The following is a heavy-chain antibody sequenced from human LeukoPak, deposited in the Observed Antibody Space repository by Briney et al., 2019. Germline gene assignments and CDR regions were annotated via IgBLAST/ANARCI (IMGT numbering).Heavy chain of an antibody. D-gene: IGHD6-6*01. Sequence: ASVKVSCKASGYTFTGYYMHWVRQAPGQGLEWMGWINPNSGGTNYAQKFQGRVTMTRDTSISTAYMELSRLRSDDTAVYYCARPEYSSSSASFDYWGQGTLITVSS. CDR1: GYTFTGYY. V-gene: IGHV1-2*02. J-gene: IGHJ4*02. CDR2: INPNSGGT. CDR3: ARPEYSSSSASFDY.